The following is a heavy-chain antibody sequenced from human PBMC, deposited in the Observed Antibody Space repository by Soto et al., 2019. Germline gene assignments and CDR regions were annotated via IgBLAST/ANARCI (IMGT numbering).Heavy chain of an antibody. D-gene: IGHD5-12*01. CDR3: ARAHSGYDPLGMDV. CDR2: ISDTGNG. Sequence: QVQLQESGPGLVKPSETLSLTCTVSGGSVISGSYYWSWIRQPPGKGLEWVGCISDTGNGDYNPSLKRRVTISVHTSKRQFSLRLNSVTAADTAVYYCARAHSGYDPLGMDVWGQGTTVTVSS. J-gene: IGHJ6*02. CDR1: GGSVISGSYY. V-gene: IGHV4-61*01.